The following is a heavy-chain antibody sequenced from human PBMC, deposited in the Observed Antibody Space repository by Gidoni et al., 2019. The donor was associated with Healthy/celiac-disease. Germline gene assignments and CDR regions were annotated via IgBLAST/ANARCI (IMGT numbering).Heavy chain of an antibody. CDR1: GFTFSSYA. Sequence: EVQLLESGGGLVQPGGSLRLSCAASGFTFSSYAMSWVRQAPGKGLEWVSAISGSGGSTYYADSVKGRFTISRDNSKNTLYLQMNSLRAEDTAVYYCAKEQVVAAPVTDYYYDSSGYCRDWGQGTLVTVSS. CDR3: AKEQVVAAPVTDYYYDSSGYCRD. J-gene: IGHJ4*02. D-gene: IGHD3-22*01. CDR2: ISGSGGST. V-gene: IGHV3-23*01.